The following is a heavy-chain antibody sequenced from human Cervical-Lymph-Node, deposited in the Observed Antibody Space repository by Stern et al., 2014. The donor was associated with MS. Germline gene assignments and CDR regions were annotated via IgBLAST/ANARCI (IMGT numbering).Heavy chain of an antibody. CDR1: GGSFRSYT. CDR2: VIPMFRSA. V-gene: IGHV1-69*01. D-gene: IGHD1-14*01. Sequence: VHLVESGPDVKKPGSSVKISCKASGGSFRSYTITWGRQAPGLGLEYMGGVIPMFRSATYAPKFRDRLTITADESTSTAFMELTSLLLEDTAVYYCARGPPSQPLNYWGQGTLVTVSS. J-gene: IGHJ4*02. CDR3: ARGPPSQPLNY.